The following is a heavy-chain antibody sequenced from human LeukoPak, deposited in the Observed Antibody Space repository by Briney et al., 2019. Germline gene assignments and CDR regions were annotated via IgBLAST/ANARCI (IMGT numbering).Heavy chain of an antibody. Sequence: GGSLRLSCAASGFTFSSYAMHWVRQAPGKGLEWVAVISYDGSNKYYADSVKGRFTISRDNSKNTLCLQMNSLRAEDTAVYYCARSLVVGATYPYHWGQGTLVTVSS. CDR2: ISYDGSNK. CDR3: ARSLVVGATYPYH. CDR1: GFTFSSYA. J-gene: IGHJ5*02. V-gene: IGHV3-30*04. D-gene: IGHD1-26*01.